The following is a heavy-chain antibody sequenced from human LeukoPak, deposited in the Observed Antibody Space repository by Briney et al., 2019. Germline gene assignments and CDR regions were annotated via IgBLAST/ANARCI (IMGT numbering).Heavy chain of an antibody. Sequence: SEILSLTCTVSGGSISSSTYYWGWIRQPPGEGLEWIGIIYYTGSTYYNPSLKSRVTISVDTSKNLFSLNLSSVTASDTAVYYCARVEAVLLWFGELSDDYNWFDPWGQGTLVTVSS. V-gene: IGHV4-39*01. CDR2: IYYTGST. CDR1: GGSISSSTYY. D-gene: IGHD3-10*01. J-gene: IGHJ5*02. CDR3: ARVEAVLLWFGELSDDYNWFDP.